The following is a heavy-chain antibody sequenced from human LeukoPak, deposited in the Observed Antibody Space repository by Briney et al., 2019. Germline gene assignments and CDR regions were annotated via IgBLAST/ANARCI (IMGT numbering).Heavy chain of an antibody. D-gene: IGHD6-13*01. CDR2: ISSSSSYI. V-gene: IGHV3-21*01. J-gene: IGHJ4*02. CDR3: TRGVLQQFDY. CDR1: GFTFSSYS. Sequence: GGSLRPSCAASGFTFSSYSMNWVRQAPGKGLEWVSSISSSSSYIYYADSVKGRFAISRDNAKNSLYLQMNSLRAEDTAVYYCTRGVLQQFDYWGQGTLVTVSS.